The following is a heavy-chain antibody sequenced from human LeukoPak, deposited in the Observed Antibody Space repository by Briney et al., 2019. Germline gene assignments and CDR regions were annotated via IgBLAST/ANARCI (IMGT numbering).Heavy chain of an antibody. J-gene: IGHJ6*03. CDR3: AKDLYRYYYMDV. CDR2: ISSSGSTI. Sequence: PGGSLRLSCAASGFTFSDYYMSWIRQAPGKGLEGVSYISSSGSTIYYADSVKGRFTISRDSAKNSLYLQMNSLRVEDTAVYYCAKDLYRYYYMDVWGKGTTVTVSS. D-gene: IGHD2-8*01. V-gene: IGHV3-11*01. CDR1: GFTFSDYY.